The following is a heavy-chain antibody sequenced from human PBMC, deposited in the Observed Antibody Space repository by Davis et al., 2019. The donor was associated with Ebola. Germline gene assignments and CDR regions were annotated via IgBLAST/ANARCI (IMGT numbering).Heavy chain of an antibody. V-gene: IGHV4-31*03. CDR1: GASISIGGYY. Sequence: PSETLSLTCTVSGASISIGGYYWTWIRQQPGKGLEWIGYIYYSGSTYYNPSLKSRLIISVDTSKNQFSLKLTSVTAADTAVYFCARAVLVPAAIRSSIWFDPWGQGTLVTVSS. J-gene: IGHJ5*02. CDR2: IYYSGST. D-gene: IGHD2-2*02. CDR3: ARAVLVPAAIRSSIWFDP.